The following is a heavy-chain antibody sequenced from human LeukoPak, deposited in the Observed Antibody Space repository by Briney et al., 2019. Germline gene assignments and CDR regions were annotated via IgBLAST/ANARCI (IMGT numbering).Heavy chain of an antibody. Sequence: PSETLSLTCTVSGGSISSGGYYWSWIRQHPGKGLEWIGYIYSSGSTKYNPSLKSRVTMSVDTSKNQFSLKLSSVTAADTAVYFCAREGTTGWAFWGPGTLVTVSS. CDR3: AREGTTGWAF. CDR2: IYSSGST. D-gene: IGHD1-1*01. V-gene: IGHV4-61*08. CDR1: GGSISSGGYY. J-gene: IGHJ4*02.